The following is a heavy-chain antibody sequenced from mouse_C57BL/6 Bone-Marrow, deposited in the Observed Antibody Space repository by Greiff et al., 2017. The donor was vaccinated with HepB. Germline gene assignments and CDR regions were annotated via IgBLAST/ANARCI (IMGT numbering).Heavy chain of an antibody. J-gene: IGHJ1*03. CDR3: ARNYYGSSHWYFDV. CDR2: IWTGGGT. D-gene: IGHD1-1*01. Sequence: VKLMESGPGLVAPSQSLSITCTVSGFSLTSYAISWVRQPPGKGLEWLGVIWTGGGTNYNSALKSRLSISKDNSKSQVFLKMNSLQTDDTARYYCARNYYGSSHWYFDVWGTGTTVTVSS. V-gene: IGHV2-9-1*01. CDR1: GFSLTSYA.